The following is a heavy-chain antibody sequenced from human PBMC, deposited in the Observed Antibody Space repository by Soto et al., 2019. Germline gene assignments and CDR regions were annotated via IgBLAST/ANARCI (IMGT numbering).Heavy chain of an antibody. CDR1: GFTFSSYE. D-gene: IGHD6-6*01. J-gene: IGHJ6*02. V-gene: IGHV3-48*03. Sequence: PGGSLRLSCAASGFTFSSYEMNWVRQAPGKGLEWVSYISSSGSTTYYADSVKGRFTISRDNAKNSLYLQMNSLRAEDTAVYYCARLDSSSSLYYYGMDVWGQGTTVTVSS. CDR3: ARLDSSSSLYYYGMDV. CDR2: ISSSGSTT.